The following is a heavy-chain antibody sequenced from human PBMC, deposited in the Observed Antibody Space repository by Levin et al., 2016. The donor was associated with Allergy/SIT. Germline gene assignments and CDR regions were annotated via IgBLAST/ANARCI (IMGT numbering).Heavy chain of an antibody. V-gene: IGHV3-66*01. CDR2: IYSGGTT. D-gene: IGHD2-15*01. J-gene: IGHJ6*02. CDR3: ARDRGSYGMDV. Sequence: WIRQPPGKGLEWVSLIYSGGTTYYADSVKGRFTISRDNSKNTLYLQMNSLRAEDTAVYYCARDRGSYGMDVRGQGTTVTVSS.